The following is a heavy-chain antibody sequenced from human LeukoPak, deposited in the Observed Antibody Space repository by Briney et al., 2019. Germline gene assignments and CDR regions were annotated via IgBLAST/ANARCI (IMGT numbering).Heavy chain of an antibody. CDR2: INPSGGST. D-gene: IGHD6-6*01. CDR3: ARRGAHSSSSVIYFDY. V-gene: IGHV1-46*01. Sequence: GASVKVSCKASGYTFTSYYMHWVRQAPGQGLEWMGIINPSGGSTSYAQKFQGRVTTTRDTSTSTVYMELSSLRSEDTAVYYCARRGAHSSSSVIYFDYWGQGTLVTVSS. J-gene: IGHJ4*02. CDR1: GYTFTSYY.